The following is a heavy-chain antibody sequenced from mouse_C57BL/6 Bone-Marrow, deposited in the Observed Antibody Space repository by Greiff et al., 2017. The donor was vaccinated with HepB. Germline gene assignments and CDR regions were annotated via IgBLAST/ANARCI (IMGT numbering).Heavy chain of an antibody. D-gene: IGHD2-2*01. CDR3: ARERGWNGYPYWYFDV. CDR1: GYTFTSYW. J-gene: IGHJ1*03. Sequence: QVQLQQSGAELVKPGASVKMSCKASGYTFTSYWITWVKQRPGQGLEWIGDIYPGSGSTNYNEKFKSKATLTVDTSSSTAYMQLSSLTSEDSAVYYCARERGWNGYPYWYFDVWGTGTTVTVSS. V-gene: IGHV1-55*01. CDR2: IYPGSGST.